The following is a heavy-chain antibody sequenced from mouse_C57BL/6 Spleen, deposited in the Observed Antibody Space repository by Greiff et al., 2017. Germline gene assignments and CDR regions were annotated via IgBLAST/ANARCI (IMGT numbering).Heavy chain of an antibody. J-gene: IGHJ4*01. CDR3: ARAHYYGSTYYYAMDY. V-gene: IGHV1-81*01. D-gene: IGHD1-1*01. CDR2: IYPRSGNT. Sequence: QVQLQQSGAVLARPGASVKLSCKASGYTFTSYGISWVKQRTGQGLEWIGEIYPRSGNTYYNEKFKGKATLTADKSSSTAYMELRSLTSEDSAVYFCARAHYYGSTYYYAMDYWGQGTSVTVSS. CDR1: GYTFTSYG.